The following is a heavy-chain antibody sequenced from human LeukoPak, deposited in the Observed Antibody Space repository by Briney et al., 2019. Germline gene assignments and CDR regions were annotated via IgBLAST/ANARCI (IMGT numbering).Heavy chain of an antibody. CDR3: ARGSRRRLGCSGSYYNGFDY. V-gene: IGHV4-34*01. D-gene: IGHD3-10*02. J-gene: IGHJ4*02. CDR2: INHSGST. CDR1: GGSFSGYY. Sequence: PSETLSLTCAVYGGSFSGYYWSWIRQPPGKGLEWIGEINHSGSTNYNPSLKSRVTISVDTSKNQFSLKLSSVTAADTAVYYCARGSRRRLGCSGSYYNGFDYWGQGTLVTASS.